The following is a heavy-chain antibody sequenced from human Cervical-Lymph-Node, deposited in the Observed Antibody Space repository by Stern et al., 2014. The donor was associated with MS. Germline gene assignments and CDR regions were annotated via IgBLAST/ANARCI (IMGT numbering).Heavy chain of an antibody. Sequence: QLVQSGAELKKPGASVKVSCKASGYTFTSYDINWVRQATGPGLEWMGWMNPNSVNTGYAQNFQGRVSMTRNTSISTAYMELSSLRSEDTAVYYCARAVADNWFDPWGQGTLVTVSS. D-gene: IGHD6-19*01. CDR1: GYTFTSYD. V-gene: IGHV1-8*01. CDR3: ARAVADNWFDP. J-gene: IGHJ5*02. CDR2: MNPNSVNT.